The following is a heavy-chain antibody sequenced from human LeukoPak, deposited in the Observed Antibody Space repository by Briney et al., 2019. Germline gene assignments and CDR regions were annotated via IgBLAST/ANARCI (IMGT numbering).Heavy chain of an antibody. CDR1: GGSISSGSYY. CDR2: VYTSGST. Sequence: KSSETLSLTCTVSGGSISSGSYYWSWIRQPAGKGLEWIGRVYTSGSTNYNPSPKSRVTISVDTSKNQFSLKLSSVTAADTAIYYCARVVSNGDRAAFDIWGQGTMVTVSS. J-gene: IGHJ3*02. CDR3: ARVVSNGDRAAFDI. V-gene: IGHV4-61*02. D-gene: IGHD2-8*01.